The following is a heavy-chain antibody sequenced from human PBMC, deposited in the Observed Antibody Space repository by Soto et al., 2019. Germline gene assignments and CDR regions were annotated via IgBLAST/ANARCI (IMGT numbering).Heavy chain of an antibody. V-gene: IGHV1-18*01. CDR3: ARDGVSEGNYVILTGSFIYFDY. D-gene: IGHD3-9*01. J-gene: IGHJ4*02. CDR2: ISSYKGHR. Sequence: QVQLVQSGAEVKKPGASVKVSCKASGYTFPSYGISWVRQAPGQGLEWMGWISSYKGHRNYAQEPQGRVTMTTDTATGTAYMELRSLRSDDTAVYYCARDGVSEGNYVILTGSFIYFDYWGQGTLVTVS. CDR1: GYTFPSYG.